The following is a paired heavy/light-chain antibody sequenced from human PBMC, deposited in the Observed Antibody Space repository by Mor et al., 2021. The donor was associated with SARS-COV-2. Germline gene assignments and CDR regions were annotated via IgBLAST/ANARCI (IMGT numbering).Light chain of an antibody. V-gene: IGLV1-47*01. J-gene: IGLJ2*01. CDR1: SSNIGSNY. Sequence: QSVLTQPPSASGTPGQRVTISCSGSSSNIGSNYVYWYQQLPGTAPKLLIYRNNQRPSGVPDRFSGSKSGTSASLAISGLRSEDEADYYCAAWDDSLNGPVFGGGTKLTVL. CDR2: RNN. CDR3: AAWDDSLNGPV.
Heavy chain of an antibody. CDR2: ISYTGNT. D-gene: IGHD2-21*02. CDR1: GGSISSYY. Sequence: QVQLQESGPGLVKPSETLSLTCTVSGGSISSYYWSWIRQPPGKGLEWIGYISYTGNTKYNPSLKSRVTMSVDTSKNQFSLKLSSVTAADTAVYYCARLNCGGDCYSGWFDPWGQGTLVTVSS. V-gene: IGHV4-59*01. CDR3: ARLNCGGDCYSGWFDP. J-gene: IGHJ5*02.